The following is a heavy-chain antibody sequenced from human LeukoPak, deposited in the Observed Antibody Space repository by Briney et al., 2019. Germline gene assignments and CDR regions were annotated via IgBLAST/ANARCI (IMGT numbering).Heavy chain of an antibody. Sequence: GESLKISCKGSGYSFTNYWIGWVRQMPGKGPEWMGIIYPGDSDTRYSPSFQGQFTISADKSISTAYLQWSSLKASDTAMYYCARHLRLWQNWFDPWGQGTLVTVSS. D-gene: IGHD5-18*01. CDR3: ARHLRLWQNWFDP. CDR2: IYPGDSDT. V-gene: IGHV5-51*01. J-gene: IGHJ5*02. CDR1: GYSFTNYW.